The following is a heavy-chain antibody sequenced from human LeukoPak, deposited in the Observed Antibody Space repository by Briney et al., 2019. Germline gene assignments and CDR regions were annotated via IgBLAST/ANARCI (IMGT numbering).Heavy chain of an antibody. D-gene: IGHD6-6*01. J-gene: IGHJ4*02. CDR2: INTYSGNT. CDR3: ASDSSSGS. V-gene: IGHV1-18*01. CDR1: GYTFSSYG. Sequence: ASVKVSCKASGYTFSSYGISWVRLAPGQGLEWMGWINTYSGNTNYAQKFQGRVTMTRDTSISTAYMELSRLRSDDTAVYYCASDSSSGSWGQGTLVTVSS.